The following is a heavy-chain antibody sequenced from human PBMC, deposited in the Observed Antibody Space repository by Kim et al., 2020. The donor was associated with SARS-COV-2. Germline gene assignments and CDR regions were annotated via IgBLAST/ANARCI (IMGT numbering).Heavy chain of an antibody. J-gene: IGHJ4*02. V-gene: IGHV1-46*01. CDR3: ARDPYYYDSSGYMGFDY. Sequence: ASVKVSCKASGYTFTSYYMHWVRQAPGQGLEWMGIINPSGGSTSYAQKFQGRVTMTRDTSTSTVYMELSSLRSEDTSVYYCARDPYYYDSSGYMGFDYWGQGSLVTVTS. D-gene: IGHD3-22*01. CDR1: GYTFTSYY. CDR2: INPSGGST.